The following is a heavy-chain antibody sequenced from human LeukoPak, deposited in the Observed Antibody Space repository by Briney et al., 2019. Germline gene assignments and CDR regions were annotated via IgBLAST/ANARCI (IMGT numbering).Heavy chain of an antibody. CDR2: IVVGSGNT. D-gene: IGHD4-23*01. CDR3: AAEIYGGNTDCCTFDF. CDR1: GFTFTRSV. V-gene: IGHV1-58*02. J-gene: IGHJ3*01. Sequence: ASVKVSCKASGFTFTRSVIQWVRQARGQGLEWIGWIVVGSGNTKSAQNFEDRLTIARDMSTGTAYMELNSLRSEDTAVYYCAAEIYGGNTDCCTFDFWGPGTPVTVSS.